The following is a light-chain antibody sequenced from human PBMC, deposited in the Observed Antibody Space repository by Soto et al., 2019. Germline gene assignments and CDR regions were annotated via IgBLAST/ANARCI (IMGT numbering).Light chain of an antibody. J-gene: IGLJ1*01. V-gene: IGLV2-14*03. CDR3: NSYTSSNSYV. Sequence: QSVLTQPASVSGAPGQWITISFTGNSSYVGVYTYVSWYQPHPGKGPKLIIYDVSDRPSGFSNRFSGSKSGNTASLTISGLQAEDEADYYCNSYTSSNSYVFGTGTRSPS. CDR1: SSYVGVYTY. CDR2: DVS.